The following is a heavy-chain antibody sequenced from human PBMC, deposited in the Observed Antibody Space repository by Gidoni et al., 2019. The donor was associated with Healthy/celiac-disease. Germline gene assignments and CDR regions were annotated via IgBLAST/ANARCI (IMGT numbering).Heavy chain of an antibody. D-gene: IGHD3-10*01. Sequence: EVQLVESGGGLVQPGGSLRLSCAASGFTFSSYSMNWVRQAPGKGLEWVSYISSSSSTIYYADSVKGRFTISRDNAKNSLYLQMNSLRAEDTAVYYCARDMWFGELSLGYWYFDLWGRGTLVTVSS. CDR3: ARDMWFGELSLGYWYFDL. V-gene: IGHV3-48*01. J-gene: IGHJ2*01. CDR2: ISSSSSTI. CDR1: GFTFSSYS.